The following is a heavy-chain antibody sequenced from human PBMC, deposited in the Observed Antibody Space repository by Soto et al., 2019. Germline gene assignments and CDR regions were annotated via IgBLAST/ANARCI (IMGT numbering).Heavy chain of an antibody. V-gene: IGHV4-61*01. J-gene: IGHJ4*02. CDR3: ARISGYSYGLPPYFDY. D-gene: IGHD5-18*01. CDR1: GGSVSSGSYY. CDR2: IYYSGST. Sequence: QVQLQESGPGLVKPSETLSLTCTVSGGSVSSGSYYWSWIRQPPGKGLEWIGYIYYSGSTNYNPSLQGRVTISVDTSKNQFSLKLSSVTAADTAVYYCARISGYSYGLPPYFDYWGQGTLVTVSS.